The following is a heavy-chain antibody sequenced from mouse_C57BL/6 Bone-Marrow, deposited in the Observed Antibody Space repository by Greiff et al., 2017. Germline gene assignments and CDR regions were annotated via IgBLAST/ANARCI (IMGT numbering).Heavy chain of an antibody. CDR1: GYTFTSYW. CDR3: PVVATDSFDY. V-gene: IGHV1-7*01. J-gene: IGHJ2*01. CDR2: INPSSGYT. D-gene: IGHD1-1*01. Sequence: QVQLQQSGAELAKPGASVKLSCKASGYTFTSYWMHWVKQRPGQGLEWIGYINPSSGYTKYNQKFKDKATLTADKSSSTAYMPLSSLTYEDSASNITPVVATDSFDYWGQGTTLTVSS.